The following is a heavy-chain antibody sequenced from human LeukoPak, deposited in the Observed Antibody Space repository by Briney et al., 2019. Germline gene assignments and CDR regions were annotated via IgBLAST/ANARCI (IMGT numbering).Heavy chain of an antibody. CDR1: GFTFGSYG. CDR3: ARQTSSRALDY. J-gene: IGHJ4*02. D-gene: IGHD6-13*01. V-gene: IGHV3-33*01. CDR2: IWYDGSNK. Sequence: GRSLRLSCAASGFTFGSYGMHWVRQAPGKGLEWVAVIWYDGSNKYNADSVKGRFTISRDNSKNTLYLQMNSLRAEDTAVYYCARQTSSRALDYWGQGTLVTVSS.